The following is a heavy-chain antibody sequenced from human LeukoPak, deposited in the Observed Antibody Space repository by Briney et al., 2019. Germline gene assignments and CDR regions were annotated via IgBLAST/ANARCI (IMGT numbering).Heavy chain of an antibody. CDR3: ARDLADMVRGVSNY. D-gene: IGHD3-10*01. J-gene: IGHJ4*02. CDR2: ISGGGSII. CDR1: GFTFKDYS. Sequence: GGSLRLSCVASGFTFKDYSMNWVRQAPGKGLEWVSYISGGGSIIYYADSVKGRFTISRDNAKNSLYLQMHSLRDEDTAVYYCARDLADMVRGVSNYWGQGTMVTVSS. V-gene: IGHV3-48*02.